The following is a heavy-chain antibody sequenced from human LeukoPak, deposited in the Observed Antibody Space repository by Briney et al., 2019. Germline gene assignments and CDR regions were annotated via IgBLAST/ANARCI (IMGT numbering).Heavy chain of an antibody. D-gene: IGHD2-15*01. CDR1: GFTFSSYS. CDR3: ARDPALVAATPYYFDY. Sequence: GGALRLSCAASGFTFSSYSMKWVRQAPGKGLGWVSSISSSSSYIYYADSVKGRFTISRDNAKNSLYLQMNSLRAEDTAVYYCARDPALVAATPYYFDYWGQGTLVTVSS. CDR2: ISSSSSYI. V-gene: IGHV3-21*01. J-gene: IGHJ4*02.